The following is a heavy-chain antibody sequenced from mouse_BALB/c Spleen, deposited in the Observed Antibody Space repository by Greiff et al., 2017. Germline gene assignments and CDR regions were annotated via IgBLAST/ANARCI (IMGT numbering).Heavy chain of an antibody. CDR1: GFTFSSYT. CDR3: ARRYDGYYYAMDY. CDR2: ISNGGGST. V-gene: IGHV5-12-2*01. J-gene: IGHJ4*01. Sequence: EGKLMESGGGLVQPGGSLKLSCAASGFTFSSYTMSWVRQTPEKRLEWVAYISNGGGSTYYPDTVKGRFTISRDNAKNTLYLQMSSLKSEDTAMYYCARRYDGYYYAMDYWGQGTSVTVSS. D-gene: IGHD2-3*01.